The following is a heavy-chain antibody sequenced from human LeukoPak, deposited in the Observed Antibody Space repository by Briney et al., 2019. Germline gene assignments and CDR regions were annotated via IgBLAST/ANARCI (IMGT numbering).Heavy chain of an antibody. CDR3: ARVASGYDVFDI. CDR2: IYYSGST. J-gene: IGHJ3*02. D-gene: IGHD3-3*01. CDR1: GGSVSSGSYY. Sequence: RASETLSLTCTVSGGSVSSGSYYWSWIREPPGKGLEWIGYIYYSGSTNYNPSLKSRVTISVDTSKNQFSLKLSSATAADTAVFYCARVASGYDVFDIWGQGTMVTVSS. V-gene: IGHV4-61*01.